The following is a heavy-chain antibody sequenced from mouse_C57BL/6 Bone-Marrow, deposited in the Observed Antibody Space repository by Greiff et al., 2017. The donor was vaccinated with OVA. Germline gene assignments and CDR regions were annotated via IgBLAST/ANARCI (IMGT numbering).Heavy chain of an antibody. D-gene: IGHD1-1*01. CDR3: ARLTRYPAWFAY. J-gene: IGHJ3*01. Sequence: EVQLQQSGPELVKPGASVKISCKASGYTFTDYYMNWVKQSHGKSLEWIGDINPNNGGTSYNQKFKGKATLTVDKSSSTAYMELRSLTSEDSAVYYCARLTRYPAWFAYWGQGTLVTVSA. V-gene: IGHV1-26*01. CDR2: INPNNGGT. CDR1: GYTFTDYY.